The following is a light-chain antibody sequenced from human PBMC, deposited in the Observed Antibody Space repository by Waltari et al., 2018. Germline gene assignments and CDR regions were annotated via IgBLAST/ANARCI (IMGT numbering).Light chain of an antibody. J-gene: IGLJ2*01. CDR2: DVN. V-gene: IGLV2-14*03. CDR1: SSDVGGYNY. CDR3: SAYISSSTLEL. Sequence: QSALTQPASVSGSPGQSITISCTGTSSDVGGYNYVSWSQQHPGKAPKLMIFDVNNPPSGVSNPFSSSKSGNTASLTISGLQAEDEADYYCSAYISSSTLELFGGGTRLTVL.